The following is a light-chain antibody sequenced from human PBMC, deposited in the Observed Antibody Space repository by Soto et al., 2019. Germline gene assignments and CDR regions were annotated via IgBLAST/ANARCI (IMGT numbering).Light chain of an antibody. J-gene: IGLJ1*01. CDR1: SSDVGSYNY. CDR3: SSYTTISTYV. Sequence: QSALTQPASVSGSPGQSITISCTGTSSDVGSYNYVSWYQQHPGKATKLMIYDVRNRPSGVSNRFSGSKSVNTASLTISGLQAEDEADYYCSSYTTISTYVFGTGTKVTVL. CDR2: DVR. V-gene: IGLV2-14*01.